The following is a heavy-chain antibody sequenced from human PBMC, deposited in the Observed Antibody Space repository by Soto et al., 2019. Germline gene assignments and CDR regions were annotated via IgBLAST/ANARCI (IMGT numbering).Heavy chain of an antibody. CDR2: MNPNSGNT. V-gene: IGHV1-8*01. CDR1: GYTFTSYD. CDR3: ARGVRVVPAAIVTYYYMDV. D-gene: IGHD2-2*02. Sequence: ASVKVSCKASGYTFTSYDINWVRQATGQGLEWMGWMNPNSGNTGYAQKFQGRVTMTRNTSISTAYMELSSLRSEDTAVYYCARGVRVVPAAIVTYYYMDVWGKGTTVTVSS. J-gene: IGHJ6*03.